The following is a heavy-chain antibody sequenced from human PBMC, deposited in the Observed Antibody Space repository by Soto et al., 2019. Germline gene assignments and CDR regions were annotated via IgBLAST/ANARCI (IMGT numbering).Heavy chain of an antibody. CDR2: IRSNSRTM. J-gene: IGHJ4*02. CDR1: GFTFSSYS. D-gene: IGHD3-3*01. V-gene: IGHV3-48*02. CDR3: ARDLWTY. Sequence: GGSLRLSCAASGFTFSSYSMKWVRQAPGKGLEWVSYIRSNSRTMFYADSVKGRFTISRDNAKNSLYLQMSSLRDEDTAVYYCARDLWTYWGQGALVTVSS.